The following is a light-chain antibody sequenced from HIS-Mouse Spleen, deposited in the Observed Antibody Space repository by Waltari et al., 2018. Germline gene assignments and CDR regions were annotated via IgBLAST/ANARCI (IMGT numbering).Light chain of an antibody. J-gene: IGLJ2*01. V-gene: IGLV2-14*03. Sequence: QSALTQPASVSGSPGQSITISCTGTSSDVGGYNYVSWYQQHPGKAPKLMFYDVSNRHSGVSNRFSGSKSGNTASLTISWLQAEDEADYYCSSYTSSSFNVVFGGGTKLTVL. CDR3: SSYTSSSFNVV. CDR2: DVS. CDR1: SSDVGGYNY.